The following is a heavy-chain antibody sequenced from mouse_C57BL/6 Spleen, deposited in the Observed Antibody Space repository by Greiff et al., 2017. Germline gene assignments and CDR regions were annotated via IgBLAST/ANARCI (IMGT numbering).Heavy chain of an antibody. J-gene: IGHJ2*01. CDR1: GYSFTGYY. CDR3: ARWSYGSRYFDY. Sequence: VHVKQSGPELVKPGASVKISCKASGYSFTGYYMNWVKQSPEKSLEWIGEINPSTGGTTYNQKFKAKATLTVDKSSSTAYMQLKSLTSEDSAVYYCARWSYGSRYFDYWGQGTTLTVSS. D-gene: IGHD1-1*01. V-gene: IGHV1-42*01. CDR2: INPSTGGT.